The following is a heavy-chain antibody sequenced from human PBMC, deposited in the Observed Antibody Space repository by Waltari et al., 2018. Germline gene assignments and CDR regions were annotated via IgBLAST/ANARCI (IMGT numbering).Heavy chain of an antibody. Sequence: QVQLVQSGAEVKKPGASVKVSCKASGYPFTTYYMHWVRQAPGQGLEWVGINNPDGGSTSYAQKFQDRLTMTRDTSTSTVYMQLTSLTSEDTAVYYCASQRAGSGWLSIDYWGQGTLVTVSS. CDR1: GYPFTTYY. CDR2: NNPDGGST. V-gene: IGHV1-46*03. CDR3: ASQRAGSGWLSIDY. J-gene: IGHJ4*02. D-gene: IGHD6-19*01.